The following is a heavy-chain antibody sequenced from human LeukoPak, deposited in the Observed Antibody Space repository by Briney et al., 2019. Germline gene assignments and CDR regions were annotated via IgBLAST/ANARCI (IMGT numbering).Heavy chain of an antibody. J-gene: IGHJ6*02. Sequence: GGSLRLSCAVSGFTFSSYWMHWVRQAPGKGLEWVAVISYDGSNKYYADSVKGRFTISRDNSKNTLYLQMNSLRAEDTAVYYCARDLTMIVAIYYYYGMDVWGQGTTVTVSS. CDR1: GFTFSSYW. CDR2: ISYDGSNK. CDR3: ARDLTMIVAIYYYYGMDV. V-gene: IGHV3-30-3*01. D-gene: IGHD3-22*01.